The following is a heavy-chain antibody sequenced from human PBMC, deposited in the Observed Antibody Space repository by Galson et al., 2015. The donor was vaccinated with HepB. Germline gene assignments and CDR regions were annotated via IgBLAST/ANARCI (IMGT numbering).Heavy chain of an antibody. J-gene: IGHJ4*02. Sequence: SLRLSCAASGFTFSDYYMSWIRQAPGKGLEWVSYISSSSSYTNYADSVKGRFTISRDNAKNSLYLQMNSLRAEDTAVYYCARDSEHSSGPSAYWGQGTLVTVSS. CDR1: GFTFSDYY. D-gene: IGHD6-19*01. CDR3: ARDSEHSSGPSAY. V-gene: IGHV3-11*06. CDR2: ISSSSSYT.